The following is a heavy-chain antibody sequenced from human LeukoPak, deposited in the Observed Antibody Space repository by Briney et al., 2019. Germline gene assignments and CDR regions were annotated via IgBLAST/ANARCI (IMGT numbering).Heavy chain of an antibody. CDR3: ALVGRSGYMKDY. V-gene: IGHV3-48*04. D-gene: IGHD5-12*01. Sequence: GGSLRLSCAASGFAFSTYSIDWVRQAPGKGLEWLSYISSSSSTIYYADSVKGRFTVSRDNAENLVYLKINSLGAEDTAVYYWALVGRSGYMKDYWGQGTLVTVAS. CDR2: ISSSSSTI. J-gene: IGHJ4*02. CDR1: GFAFSTYS.